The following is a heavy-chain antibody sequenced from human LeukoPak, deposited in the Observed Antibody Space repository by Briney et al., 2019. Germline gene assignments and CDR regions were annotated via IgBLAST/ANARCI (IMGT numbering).Heavy chain of an antibody. J-gene: IGHJ6*02. D-gene: IGHD3-3*01. CDR3: ARRKAISYYYYGMDV. Sequence: ASVKVSCKASGYSFTSYDINWVRQATGQGLEWMGWMNPNSGNTGYPQKFQGRVTMTRNTSISTAYMELSSLRSEDTAVYYCARRKAISYYYYGMDVWGQGTTVTVSS. CDR2: MNPNSGNT. V-gene: IGHV1-8*01. CDR1: GYSFTSYD.